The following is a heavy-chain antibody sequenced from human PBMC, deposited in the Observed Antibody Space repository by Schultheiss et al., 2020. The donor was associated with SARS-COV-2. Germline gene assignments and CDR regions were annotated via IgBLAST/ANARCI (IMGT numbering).Heavy chain of an antibody. J-gene: IGHJ4*02. CDR1: GFTFSSYS. D-gene: IGHD6-13*01. Sequence: GGSLRLSCAASGFTFSSYSMNWVRQAPGKGLEWVSGISGSGDSTYYADSVKGRFTISRDNSKNTLFLQMNSLRAEDTALYYCAKDSSSWYYFDYWGQGTLVTVSS. CDR3: AKDSSSWYYFDY. CDR2: ISGSGDST. V-gene: IGHV3-23*01.